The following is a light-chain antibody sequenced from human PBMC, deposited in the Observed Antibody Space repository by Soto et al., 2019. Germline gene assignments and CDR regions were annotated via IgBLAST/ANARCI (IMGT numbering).Light chain of an antibody. V-gene: IGKV1-5*03. CDR2: KAS. CDR1: PSISSW. CDR3: QQYNSYSWT. Sequence: DIQMTQSPSTLSASVGDRVTITCRASPSISSWLAWYQKKPGKAPKLLIYKASSLESGVPSRFSGSGSGTEFNLTISRLQTDDFTTYFCQQYNSYSWTFGQGTKVDIK. J-gene: IGKJ1*01.